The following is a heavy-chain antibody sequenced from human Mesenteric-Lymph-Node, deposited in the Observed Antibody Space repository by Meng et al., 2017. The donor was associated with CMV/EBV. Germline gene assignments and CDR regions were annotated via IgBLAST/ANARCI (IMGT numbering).Heavy chain of an antibody. CDR1: GGTFSSYT. D-gene: IGHD1-26*01. Sequence: SVKVSCKASGGTFSSYTISWVRQAPGQGLEWMGRIIPILGIANYAQKFQGRVTITADKSTSTAYMELSSLRSEDTAVFYCARDGLLGARSNWFDPWGQGTLVTVSS. V-gene: IGHV1-69*04. J-gene: IGHJ5*02. CDR2: IIPILGIA. CDR3: ARDGLLGARSNWFDP.